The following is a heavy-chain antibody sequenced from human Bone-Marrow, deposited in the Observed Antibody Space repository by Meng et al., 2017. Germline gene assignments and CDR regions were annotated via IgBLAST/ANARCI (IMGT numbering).Heavy chain of an antibody. J-gene: IGHJ6*02. CDR2: IYYSGST. CDR1: GFTFSSYE. D-gene: IGHD3-22*01. CDR3: ARGADYYDSSGYYYSYYYGMDV. Sequence: GSLRLSCAASGFTFSSYEMNWVRQAPGKGLEWIGYIYYSGSTNYNPSLKSRVTISVDTSKNQFSLKLSSVTAADTAVYYCARGADYYDSSGYYYSYYYGMDVWGQGTMVTVSS. V-gene: IGHV4-59*01.